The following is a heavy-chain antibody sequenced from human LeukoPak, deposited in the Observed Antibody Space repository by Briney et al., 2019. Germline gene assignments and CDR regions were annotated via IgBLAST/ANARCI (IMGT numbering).Heavy chain of an antibody. D-gene: IGHD2-2*01. CDR3: ARGQPYQPLPVDY. CDR1: GGSFSGYY. CDR2: IYYTGSA. J-gene: IGHJ4*02. V-gene: IGHV4-59*01. Sequence: KASETLSLTCAVYGGSFSGYYWTWIRQPPGKGLEWIGYIYYTGSANYNPSLKSRVTISVDTSKNQFSLKLTSVTAADTAVYYCARGQPYQPLPVDYWGQGTLVTVSS.